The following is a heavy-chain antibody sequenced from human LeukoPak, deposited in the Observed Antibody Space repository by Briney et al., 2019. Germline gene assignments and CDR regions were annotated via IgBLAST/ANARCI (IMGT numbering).Heavy chain of an antibody. CDR1: GGTFSSYA. V-gene: IGHV1-69*04. CDR2: IIPILGIA. D-gene: IGHD3-22*01. CDR3: ARDYDSSGYCRNWFDP. J-gene: IGHJ5*02. Sequence: GASVKVSYKASGGTFSSYAISWVRQAPGQGLEWRGRIIPILGIANYAQKFQGRVTITADKSTSTAYMELSSLSSEDTAVYYCARDYDSSGYCRNWFDPWGQGTLVTVSS.